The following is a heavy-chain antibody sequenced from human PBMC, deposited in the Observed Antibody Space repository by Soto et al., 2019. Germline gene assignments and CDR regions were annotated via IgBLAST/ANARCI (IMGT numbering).Heavy chain of an antibody. J-gene: IGHJ4*02. CDR2: ISGSGDST. CDR3: AKASYDSSGYCLDY. V-gene: IGHV3-23*01. Sequence: GGSLRLSCAASGFTFSSYAMNWVRQAPEKGLEWVSVISGSGDSTYYADSVKGRFTISRDNSKNTLYLQMNSLRAEDTAVYYCAKASYDSSGYCLDYWGQGTLVTVSS. CDR1: GFTFSSYA. D-gene: IGHD3-22*01.